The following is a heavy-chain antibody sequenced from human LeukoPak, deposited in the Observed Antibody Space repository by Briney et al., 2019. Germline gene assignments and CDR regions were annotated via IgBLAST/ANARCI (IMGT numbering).Heavy chain of an antibody. J-gene: IGHJ5*02. V-gene: IGHV1-46*01. CDR1: GYTFTSYD. Sequence: GASVKVSCKASGYTFTSYDINWVRQATGQGPEWMGVISPSGGSTTYAQKFQGRVTLTRDMSTSTDYLELSSLRSEDTAVYYCARGGGDCYSHQRCNWFDPWGQGTLVTVSS. CDR2: ISPSGGST. D-gene: IGHD2-21*02. CDR3: ARGGGDCYSHQRCNWFDP.